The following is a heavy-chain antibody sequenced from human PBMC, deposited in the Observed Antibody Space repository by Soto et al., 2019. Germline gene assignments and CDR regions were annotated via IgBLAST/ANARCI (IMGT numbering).Heavy chain of an antibody. CDR3: ARDSYYTSVYYFTYLPYVMSG. CDR2: VDPTDSYS. V-gene: IGHV5-10-1*01. D-gene: IGHD3-3*01. Sequence: ESLRVSWKGSGYSFTNYWITWVRQMPGKGLEWLGRVDPTDSYSNYSPSFQGHVTISADKSISTAYLQWSSLKASDTAMYYCARDSYYTSVYYFTYLPYVMSGCGQRTTVIVS. J-gene: IGHJ6*02. CDR1: GYSFTNYW.